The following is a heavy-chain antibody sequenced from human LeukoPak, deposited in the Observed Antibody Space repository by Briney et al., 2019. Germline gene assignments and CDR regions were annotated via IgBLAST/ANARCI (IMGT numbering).Heavy chain of an antibody. D-gene: IGHD5-18*01. CDR3: ARVGELWLYYFDY. V-gene: IGHV3-49*03. Sequence: GGSLRLSCTASGFTFGDYAMSWFRQAPGKGLEWVGFIRSKAYGGTTGYAASVKGRFTTSRDDSKSIAYLQMNSLKTEDTAVYYCARVGELWLYYFDYWGQGTLVTVSS. J-gene: IGHJ4*02. CDR1: GFTFGDYA. CDR2: IRSKAYGGTT.